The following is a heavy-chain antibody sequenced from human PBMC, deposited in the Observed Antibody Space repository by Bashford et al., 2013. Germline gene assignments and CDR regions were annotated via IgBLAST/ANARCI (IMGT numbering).Heavy chain of an antibody. CDR2: IHYIGST. V-gene: IGHV4-59*12. J-gene: IGHJ4*02. CDR1: GGSISSYY. CDR3: ARDRRMGATPGLFDY. D-gene: IGHD1-26*01. Sequence: SETLSLTCTLSGGSISSYYWSWIRQSPGKGLEWIGYIHYIGSTNYNPSLKSRVTISVDTSKNSVDLQMNSLRAEDTAVYFCARDRRMGATPGLFDYWGQGTRVTVSS.